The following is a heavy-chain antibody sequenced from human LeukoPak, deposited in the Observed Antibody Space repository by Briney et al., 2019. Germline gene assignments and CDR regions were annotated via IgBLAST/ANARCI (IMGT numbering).Heavy chain of an antibody. CDR3: ARDSKRRGDYFDY. CDR1: GYTFTGYY. J-gene: IGHJ4*02. CDR2: INPNSGGT. Sequence: GASVKVSCKASGYTFTGYYMHWVRQAPGQGLEWMGWINPNSGGTNYAQKFQGRVTMTRDTSISTAYMGLSRLRSDDTAVYYCARDSKRRGDYFDYWGRGTLVTVSS. V-gene: IGHV1-2*02. D-gene: IGHD2-2*01.